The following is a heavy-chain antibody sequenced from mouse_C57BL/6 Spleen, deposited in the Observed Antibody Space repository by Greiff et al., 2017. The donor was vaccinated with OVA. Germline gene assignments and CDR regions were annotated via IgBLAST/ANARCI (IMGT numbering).Heavy chain of an antibody. V-gene: IGHV5-9-1*02. J-gene: IGHJ2*01. CDR1: GFTFSSYA. D-gene: IGHD1-1*01. CDR3: TREYYYGMGYFDY. Sequence: EVKLVESGEGLVKPGGSLKLSCAASGFTFSSYAMSWVRQTPEKRLEWVAYISSGGDYIYYADTVKGRFTISRDNARNTLYLQMSSLKSEDTAMYYCTREYYYGMGYFDYWGQGTTLTVSS. CDR2: ISSGGDYI.